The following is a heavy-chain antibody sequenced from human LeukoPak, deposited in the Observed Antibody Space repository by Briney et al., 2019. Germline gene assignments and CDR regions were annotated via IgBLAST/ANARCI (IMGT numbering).Heavy chain of an antibody. CDR2: IHISGSTI. CDR1: GFTFSSYS. CDR3: ARAMAAAGTGILDAFDI. D-gene: IGHD6-13*01. J-gene: IGHJ3*02. Sequence: GGSLRLSCAASGFTFSSYSMNWVRQAPGKGLEWVSYIHISGSTIYYADSVKGRFTISRDNAKNSLYLQMNSLRAEDAAVYYCARAMAAAGTGILDAFDIWGQGTMVTVSS. V-gene: IGHV3-48*04.